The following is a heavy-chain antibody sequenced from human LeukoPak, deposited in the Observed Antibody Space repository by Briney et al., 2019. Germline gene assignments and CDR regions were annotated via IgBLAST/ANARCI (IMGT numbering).Heavy chain of an antibody. Sequence: GGSLRLSCAASGFTFSSYAMHWVRQARGKGLEWVAVISYDGSNKYYADSVKGRFTISRDNSKNTLYLQMNSLRAEDTAVYYCARDIRVGSGYYQHWGQGTLVTVSS. J-gene: IGHJ1*01. CDR3: ARDIRVGSGYYQH. D-gene: IGHD3-22*01. CDR1: GFTFSSYA. V-gene: IGHV3-30-3*01. CDR2: ISYDGSNK.